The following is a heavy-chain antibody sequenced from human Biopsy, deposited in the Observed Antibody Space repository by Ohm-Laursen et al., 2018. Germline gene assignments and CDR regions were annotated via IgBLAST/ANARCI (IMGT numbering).Heavy chain of an antibody. Sequence: SLRLSCAASGFRFDDYAMQWVRQAPGKGLEWVSGISWSSGTIGYEDSVKGRFTVSRDNAKNSLFLQMNSLRVEDTALYYCVKSAYSSGFWEASDYWGQGTLVTVSS. V-gene: IGHV3-9*01. J-gene: IGHJ4*02. CDR1: GFRFDDYA. D-gene: IGHD6-19*01. CDR2: ISWSSGTI. CDR3: VKSAYSSGFWEASDY.